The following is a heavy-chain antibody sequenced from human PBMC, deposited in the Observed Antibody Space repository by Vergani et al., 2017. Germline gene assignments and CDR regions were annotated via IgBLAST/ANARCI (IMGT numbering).Heavy chain of an antibody. CDR1: GGTFSSYA. V-gene: IGHV1-69*04. J-gene: IGHJ1*01. CDR3: ARVEDGYGAEYFQH. D-gene: IGHD5-24*01. Sequence: QVQLVQSGAEVKKPGASVKVSCKASGGTFSSYAISWVRQAPGQGLEWMGRIIPILGIANYAQKFQGRVTITADKSTSTAYMELSSLRSEDTAVYYCARVEDGYGAEYFQHWGQGTLVTVSS. CDR2: IIPILGIA.